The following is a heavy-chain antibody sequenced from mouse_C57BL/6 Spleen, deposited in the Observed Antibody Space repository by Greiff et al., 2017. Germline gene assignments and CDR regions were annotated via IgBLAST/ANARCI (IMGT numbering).Heavy chain of an antibody. CDR3: ARTLYAMDY. V-gene: IGHV1-82*01. CDR1: GYAFSSSW. CDR2: IDPGDGDT. Sequence: QVQLQQSGPELVKPGVSVKISCKASGYAFSSSWMNWVKQRPGKGLEWIGRIDPGDGDTNYNGKFKGKATLTADKSSSTAYMQLSSLTSEDSAVYVCARTLYAMDYWGQGTSVTV. J-gene: IGHJ4*01.